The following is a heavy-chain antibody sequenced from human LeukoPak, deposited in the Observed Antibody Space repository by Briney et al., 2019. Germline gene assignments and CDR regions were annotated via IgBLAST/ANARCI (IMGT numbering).Heavy chain of an antibody. Sequence: WASVKVSCKASGYTFTGYYMHWVRQAPGQGLEWMGWISAYNGNTNYAQKLQGRVTMTTDTSTSTAYMELSSPRSDDTAVYYCARDRGSGSYLNYMDVWGKGTTVTVSS. D-gene: IGHD3-10*01. CDR2: ISAYNGNT. V-gene: IGHV1-18*04. CDR3: ARDRGSGSYLNYMDV. J-gene: IGHJ6*03. CDR1: GYTFTGYY.